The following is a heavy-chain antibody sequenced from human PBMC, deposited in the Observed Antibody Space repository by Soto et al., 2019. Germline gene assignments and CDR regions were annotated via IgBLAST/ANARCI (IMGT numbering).Heavy chain of an antibody. V-gene: IGHV5-10-1*01. D-gene: IGHD2-21*02. CDR3: ARQTSYCGGDCHTDY. J-gene: IGHJ4*02. CDR2: IDPSDSYT. Sequence: PGESLKISCKGSGYSFTSYWISWVRQMPGKGLEWMGRIDPSDSYTNYSPSFQGHVTISADKSISTAYLQWSSLKASDTAMYYCARQTSYCGGDCHTDYWGQGTLVTVSS. CDR1: GYSFTSYW.